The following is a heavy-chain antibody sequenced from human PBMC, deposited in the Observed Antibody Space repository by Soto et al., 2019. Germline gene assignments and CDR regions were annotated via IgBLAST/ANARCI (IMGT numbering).Heavy chain of an antibody. CDR3: ARDDGMAGSFDP. V-gene: IGHV3-48*02. Sequence: QLVESGGGLVQPGGSLRLSCAASGFAFSTYSMNWVRQATGKGMEWVSYISFSSTTIFYADSVRGRFTISSDNAKNSLYLQMNALRDEDTAVYYCARDDGMAGSFDPWCQGTLVSFSS. CDR2: ISFSSTTI. CDR1: GFAFSTYS. J-gene: IGHJ5*02. D-gene: IGHD2-8*01.